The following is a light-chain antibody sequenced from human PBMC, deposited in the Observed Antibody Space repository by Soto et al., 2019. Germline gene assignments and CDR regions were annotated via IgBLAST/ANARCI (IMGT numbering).Light chain of an antibody. J-gene: IGKJ3*01. CDR3: QQYYNLPT. V-gene: IGKV1-33*01. CDR2: DPS. Sequence: DIQMTQSPSSLSASVGDRVTITCQASQDISDYLNWYQQKPGKAPNLLIYDPSNLEAGVPSSFSGSGSGTAFTFSISSLQPEDTATYYCQQYYNLPTFGPGTKVDFK. CDR1: QDISDY.